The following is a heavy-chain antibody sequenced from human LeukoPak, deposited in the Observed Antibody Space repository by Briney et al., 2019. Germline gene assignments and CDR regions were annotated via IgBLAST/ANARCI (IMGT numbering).Heavy chain of an antibody. CDR3: ARGLRWRDY. J-gene: IGHJ4*02. CDR2: IKQDGSEK. D-gene: IGHD4-23*01. V-gene: IGHV3-7*04. CDR1: GINFSSFW. Sequence: GGSLRLSCAVSGINFSSFWRNWVRQPPGKGLEWVANIKQDGSEKNYVDSVKGRFTISRDNAKNSLYLQMSSLRAEDTAVYYCARGLRWRDYWGQGTLVTVSS.